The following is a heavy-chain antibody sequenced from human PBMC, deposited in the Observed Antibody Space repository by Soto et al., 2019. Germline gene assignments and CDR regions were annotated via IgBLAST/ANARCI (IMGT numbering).Heavy chain of an antibody. V-gene: IGHV4-4*02. CDR3: ARYPTYYYDSSGSHRAFDI. Sequence: QVQLQESGPGLVKPSGTLSLTCAVSGGSISSSNWWSWVRQPPGKGLEWIGEIYHSGSTNYNPSLKSRVTISVAKSKNQFSLKLSSVTAADTAVYYCARYPTYYYDSSGSHRAFDIWGQGTMVTVSS. D-gene: IGHD3-22*01. CDR1: GGSISSSNW. J-gene: IGHJ3*02. CDR2: IYHSGST.